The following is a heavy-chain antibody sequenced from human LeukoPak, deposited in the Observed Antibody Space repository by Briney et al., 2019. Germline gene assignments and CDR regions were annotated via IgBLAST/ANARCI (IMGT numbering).Heavy chain of an antibody. D-gene: IGHD6-13*01. CDR2: IYSGGST. CDR3: AKNWVASSWFNWFDP. CDR1: GFTLSSNY. V-gene: IGHV3-53*01. Sequence: PGGSLRLSCAASGFTLSSNYMSGVRPATGKGLEWVSVIYSGGSTYYPDSVKCRFTSSRDNAKNTRYLQMNSLRADDTAVYYCAKNWVASSWFNWFDPWGQGTLGTVSS. J-gene: IGHJ5*02.